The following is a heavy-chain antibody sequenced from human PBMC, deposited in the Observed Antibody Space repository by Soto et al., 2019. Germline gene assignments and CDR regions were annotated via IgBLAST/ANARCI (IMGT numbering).Heavy chain of an antibody. CDR2: ISSSSSYI. D-gene: IGHD3-22*01. J-gene: IGHJ4*02. V-gene: IGHV3-21*01. Sequence: GGSLRLSCAASGFTFSSYSMNWVRQAPGKGLEWVSSISSSSSYIYYADSVKGRFTISRDNAKNSLYLQMNSLRAEDTAVYYCARDRYYDSSGYRLLGYWGQGTLVTVS. CDR3: ARDRYYDSSGYRLLGY. CDR1: GFTFSSYS.